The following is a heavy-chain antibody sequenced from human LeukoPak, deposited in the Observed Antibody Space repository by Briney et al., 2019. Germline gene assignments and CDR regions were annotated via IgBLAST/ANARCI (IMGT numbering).Heavy chain of an antibody. CDR2: IRYDGSNK. CDR1: GWTFSSYG. Sequence: PWGSLRLSCAASGWTFSSYGMRWVRQAPGKGLEWVAVIRYDGSNKYYADSVKGRFTISRDNSKNTLYLQMNSLRAEDTAVYYCAKSARRYCSGGSCYYFDYWGQGTLVTVSS. CDR3: AKSARRYCSGGSCYYFDY. J-gene: IGHJ4*02. D-gene: IGHD2-15*01. V-gene: IGHV3-30*02.